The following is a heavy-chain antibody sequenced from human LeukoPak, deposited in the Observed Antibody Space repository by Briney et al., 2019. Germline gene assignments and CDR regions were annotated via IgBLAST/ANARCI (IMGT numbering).Heavy chain of an antibody. CDR3: ARQRDDYDYVWGSYRPTYDY. J-gene: IGHJ4*02. V-gene: IGHV1-18*01. Sequence: ASEKVSCKASGYTFTSYGISWVRQAPGQGLEWMGWISAYNGNTNYAQKLQGRVTMTTDTSTSTAYMELRSLRSDDTAVYYCARQRDDYDYVWGSYRPTYDYWGQGTLVTVSS. CDR1: GYTFTSYG. CDR2: ISAYNGNT. D-gene: IGHD3-16*02.